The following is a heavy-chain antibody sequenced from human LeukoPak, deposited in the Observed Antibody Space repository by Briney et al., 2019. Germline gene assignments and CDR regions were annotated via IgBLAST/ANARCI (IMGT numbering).Heavy chain of an antibody. D-gene: IGHD3-3*01. CDR2: INPNSGGT. Sequence: ASVKVSCKASGYTFTGYYMHWVRQAPGQGLEWMGRINPNSGGTNYAQKFQGRVTMTRDTSISTAYMELSRLRSDDTAVYYCARDASTIFGGGMDVWGQGTTATVSS. J-gene: IGHJ6*02. CDR3: ARDASTIFGGGMDV. CDR1: GYTFTGYY. V-gene: IGHV1-2*06.